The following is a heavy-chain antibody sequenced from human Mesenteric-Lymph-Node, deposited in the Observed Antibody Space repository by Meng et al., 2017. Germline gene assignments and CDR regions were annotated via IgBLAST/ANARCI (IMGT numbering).Heavy chain of an antibody. CDR2: ISSSSSYI. Sequence: GGSLRLSCAASGFTVTSNYMSWVRQAPGKGLEWVSSISSSSSYIYYADSVKGRFTISRDNAKNSLYLQMNSLRAEDTAVYYCARDCGYSSGWLTYAFDIWGKGPMVPVSS. D-gene: IGHD6-19*01. CDR3: ARDCGYSSGWLTYAFDI. CDR1: GFTVTSNY. V-gene: IGHV3-21*01. J-gene: IGHJ3*02.